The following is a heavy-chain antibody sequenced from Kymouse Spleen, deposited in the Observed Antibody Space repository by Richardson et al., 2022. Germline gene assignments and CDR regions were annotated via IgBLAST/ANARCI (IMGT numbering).Heavy chain of an antibody. CDR1: GFTFDDYA. CDR3: AKDAQVGAYYYYGMDV. Sequence: EVQLVESGGGLVQPGRSLRLSCAASGFTFDDYAMHWVRQAPGKGLEWVSGISWNSGSIGYADSVKGRFTISRDNAKNSLYLQMNSLRAEDTALYYCAKDAQVGAYYYYGMDVWGQGTTVTVSS. CDR2: ISWNSGSI. D-gene: IGHD1-26*01. J-gene: IGHJ6*02. V-gene: IGHV3-9*01.